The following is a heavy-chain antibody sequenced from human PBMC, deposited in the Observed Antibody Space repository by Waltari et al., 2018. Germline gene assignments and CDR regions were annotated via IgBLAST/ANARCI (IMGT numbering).Heavy chain of an antibody. D-gene: IGHD6-19*01. J-gene: IGHJ4*02. CDR3: ASSPLPSLPYSSGWYGDY. CDR2: IYSGGST. CDR1: GFTVSVHY. V-gene: IGHV3-53*01. Sequence: EVQLVESGGGLIQPGGSLRLSCAASGFTVSVHYMSWVRQAPGKGLEWVSVIYSGGSTYYADSVKGRFTISRDNSKNTLYLQMNSLRAEDTAVYYCASSPLPSLPYSSGWYGDYWGQGTLVTVSS.